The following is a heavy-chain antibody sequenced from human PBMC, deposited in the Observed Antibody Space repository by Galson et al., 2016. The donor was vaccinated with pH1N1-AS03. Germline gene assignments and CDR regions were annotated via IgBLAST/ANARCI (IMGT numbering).Heavy chain of an antibody. Sequence: SLRLSCAASGITVNSHGMSWVRQAPGKGLEWVSGFSGSSASTYYADSVKGRFTISRDNSKNSLYLQMNSLRAEDTAVYYCARDRTVVAASIIYYYGMDVWGQGTTVTVSS. CDR3: ARDRTVVAASIIYYYGMDV. CDR1: GITVNSHG. V-gene: IGHV3-23*01. D-gene: IGHD2-2*01. J-gene: IGHJ6*02. CDR2: FSGSSAST.